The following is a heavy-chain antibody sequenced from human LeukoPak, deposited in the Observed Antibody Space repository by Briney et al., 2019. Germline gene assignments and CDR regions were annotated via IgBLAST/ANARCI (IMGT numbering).Heavy chain of an antibody. Sequence: GGSLRLSCAASGFTFSSYGMHWVRQAPGKGLEWVAVIWYDGSNKYYADSVKGRFTISRDNSKNTLYLQMNSLRAEDTAVYYCARVGGYSYGDFDYWGQGTLVTVSS. CDR1: GFTFSSYG. D-gene: IGHD5-18*01. J-gene: IGHJ4*02. CDR3: ARVGGYSYGDFDY. V-gene: IGHV3-33*01. CDR2: IWYDGSNK.